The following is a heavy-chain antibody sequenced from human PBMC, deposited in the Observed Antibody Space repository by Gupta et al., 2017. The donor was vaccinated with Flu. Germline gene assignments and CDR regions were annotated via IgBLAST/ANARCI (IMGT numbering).Heavy chain of an antibody. D-gene: IGHD1-7*01. CDR2: INPKRGGT. V-gene: IGHV1-2*02. CDR3: ASLRSLGTTAYYYYGMDV. J-gene: IGHJ6*02. Sequence: QGLEWMGWINPKRGGTNYAQKFQGRVTMTRDTSISTAYMELSRLRSDDTAVYYCASLRSLGTTAYYYYGMDVWGQGTTVTVSS.